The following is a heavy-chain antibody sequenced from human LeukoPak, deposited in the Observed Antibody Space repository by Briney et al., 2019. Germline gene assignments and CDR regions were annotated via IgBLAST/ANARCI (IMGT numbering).Heavy chain of an antibody. D-gene: IGHD4-17*01. J-gene: IGHJ5*02. CDR2: INPSGGT. Sequence: PSETLSLTCVVSGTSFSAYYWTWIRQPPGKGLEWIGEINPSGGTNYNPSLKSRVTMSIDTSKNQLSLTLSSVTAADTSVYYCARESYFPTAWFDPWGQGTLVTVSS. CDR3: ARESYFPTAWFDP. CDR1: GTSFSAYY. V-gene: IGHV4-34*01.